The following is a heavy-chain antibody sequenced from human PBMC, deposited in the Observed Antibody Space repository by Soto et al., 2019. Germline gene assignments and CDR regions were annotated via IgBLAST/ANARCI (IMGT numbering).Heavy chain of an antibody. CDR1: GFTFRNHA. V-gene: IGHV3-23*01. J-gene: IGHJ4*02. CDR3: AKEAEENEQVPIPGDN. CDR2: ISGSGTMK. D-gene: IGHD2-2*02. Sequence: XGSLRLSCLASGFTFRNHAMTWVRQAPGKGLEWVSGISGSGTMKYYADSVRGHFTISRENAKNTLHLQMDNLRVEDTAVYYCAKEAEENEQVPIPGDNWGQGTLVTVSS.